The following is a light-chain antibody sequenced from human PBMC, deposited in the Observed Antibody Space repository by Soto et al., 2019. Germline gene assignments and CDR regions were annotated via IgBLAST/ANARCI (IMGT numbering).Light chain of an antibody. CDR1: QSIGTY. Sequence: DIQMTQSPFSLSASVGDRVTITCRASQSIGTYLNWYQVTPGKAPRVLIYEAYKLQTWFPSRFSGSGSGTDFTLTISSLQPEDFTTYHCQQSYITPWTFGHGTKVEIK. J-gene: IGKJ1*01. CDR3: QQSYITPWT. V-gene: IGKV1-39*01. CDR2: EAY.